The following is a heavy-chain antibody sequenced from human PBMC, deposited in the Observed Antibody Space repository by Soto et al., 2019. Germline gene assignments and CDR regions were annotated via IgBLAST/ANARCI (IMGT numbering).Heavy chain of an antibody. CDR3: ARPGYSGYEEPHYYYYGMDV. V-gene: IGHV1-24*01. CDR2: FDPEDGET. D-gene: IGHD5-12*01. J-gene: IGHJ6*02. CDR1: GYTLTELS. Sequence: ASVKVSCKVCGYTLTELSMHWVRQAPGKGLEWMGGFDPEDGETIYAQKFQGRVTMTEDTSTDTAYMELSSLRSEDTAVYYCARPGYSGYEEPHYYYYGMDVWGQGTTVTVSS.